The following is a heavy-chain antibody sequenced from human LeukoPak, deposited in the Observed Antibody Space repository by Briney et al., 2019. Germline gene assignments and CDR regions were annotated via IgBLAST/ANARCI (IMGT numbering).Heavy chain of an antibody. V-gene: IGHV4-61*05. CDR2: IFYSGST. J-gene: IGHJ4*02. CDR1: GGSISRSYYY. D-gene: IGHD1-26*01. Sequence: SETLSLTCTVSGGSISRSYYYWSWIRQPPGKGLEWIGYIFYSGSTNYNPSLKSRVTLSVDTSKNQFSLKLGSVTAADTAVYYCARQPYMLGAYYFDYWGQGTLVTVSS. CDR3: ARQPYMLGAYYFDY.